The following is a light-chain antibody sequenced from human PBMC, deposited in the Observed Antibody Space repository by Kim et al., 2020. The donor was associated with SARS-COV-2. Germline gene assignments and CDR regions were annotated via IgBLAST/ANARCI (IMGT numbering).Light chain of an antibody. CDR2: DAS. Sequence: DIQMTQSPSSLSASVGDRVTITCQASQDISNYLTWYQQKPGKAPKLLIYDASNLETGVPPRFSGSGSGTDFTLTISSLQPEDIATYYCQQYDNHPSFGEGTKVDIK. CDR1: QDISNY. CDR3: QQYDNHPS. J-gene: IGKJ4*01. V-gene: IGKV1-33*01.